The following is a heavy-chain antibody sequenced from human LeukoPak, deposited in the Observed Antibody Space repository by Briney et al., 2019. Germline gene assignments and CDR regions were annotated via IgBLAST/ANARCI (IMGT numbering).Heavy chain of an antibody. Sequence: ASVKVSCKASGYTFTGYYMHWVRQAAGQGLEWMGWINPNSGGTNYAQKFLGRVTMTRDTSISTAYMELSRLRSDDTAAYYCARDQTPQYAFWSGYFVSDFDYWGQGTLVTVSS. J-gene: IGHJ4*02. CDR3: ARDQTPQYAFWSGYFVSDFDY. D-gene: IGHD3-3*01. CDR1: GYTFTGYY. V-gene: IGHV1-2*02. CDR2: INPNSGGT.